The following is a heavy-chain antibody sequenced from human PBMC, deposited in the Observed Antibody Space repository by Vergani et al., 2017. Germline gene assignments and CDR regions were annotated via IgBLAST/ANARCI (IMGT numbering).Heavy chain of an antibody. CDR2: IYYSGST. J-gene: IGHJ6*02. CDR3: ARADLGDPIAAAKYGMDV. Sequence: QLQLQESGPGLVKPSETLSLTCTVSGGSISSSSYYWGWIRQPPGKGLEWIGSIYYSGSTYYNPSLKSRVTISVDTSKNQFSLKLSSVTAADTAVYYCARADLGDPIAAAKYGMDVWGQGTTVTVSS. V-gene: IGHV4-39*07. D-gene: IGHD6-13*01. CDR1: GGSISSSSYY.